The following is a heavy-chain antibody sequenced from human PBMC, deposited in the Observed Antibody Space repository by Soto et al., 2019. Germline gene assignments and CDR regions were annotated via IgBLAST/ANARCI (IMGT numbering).Heavy chain of an antibody. D-gene: IGHD6-13*01. J-gene: IGHJ4*02. Sequence: QVQLQESGPGLVKPSETLSLTCTVSGGSIGNSYWSWIRQSPGQGLEWIGCIYYSGSSNYNPSLKSRVSISVATSKNPFSLKLSSVTAADTAVYYCARHSSSWPIFDYWGQGTLVIVSS. CDR3: ARHSSSWPIFDY. CDR1: GGSIGNSY. V-gene: IGHV4-59*08. CDR2: IYYSGSS.